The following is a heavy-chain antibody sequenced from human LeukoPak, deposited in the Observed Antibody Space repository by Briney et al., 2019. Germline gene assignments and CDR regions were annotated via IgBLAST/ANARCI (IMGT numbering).Heavy chain of an antibody. CDR1: GFTFSSYA. J-gene: IGHJ6*02. CDR3: AKGLSTELARTYYYGMDV. Sequence: HTGGSLRLSCAASGFTFSSYAMSWVRQAPGKGLEWVSAISGSGGSTYYADSVKGRFTISRDNSKNTLYLQMNSLRAEDTAVYYCAKGLSTELARTYYYGMDVWGQGTTVTVSS. D-gene: IGHD1-26*01. CDR2: ISGSGGST. V-gene: IGHV3-23*01.